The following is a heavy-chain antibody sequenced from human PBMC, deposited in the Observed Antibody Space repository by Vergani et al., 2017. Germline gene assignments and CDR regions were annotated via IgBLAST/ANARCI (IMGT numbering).Heavy chain of an antibody. CDR3: ARSRPYCTSGSCPAI. CDR1: GESIRSGSHY. V-gene: IGHV4-61*02. Sequence: QVKLQESGPGLLKPSQTLSLTCTVSGESIRSGSHYWSWIRLPAGKGPEWIGHIHTGGSTDLNPSFKSRVSISVDTSKSQFSLKLNSVTVADTAVYYCARSRPYCTSGSCPAIWGQGTLVTVSS. D-gene: IGHD2-15*01. CDR2: IHTGGST. J-gene: IGHJ4*02.